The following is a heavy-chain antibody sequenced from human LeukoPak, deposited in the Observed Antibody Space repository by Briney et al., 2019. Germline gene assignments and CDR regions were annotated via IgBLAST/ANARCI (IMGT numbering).Heavy chain of an antibody. D-gene: IGHD3-22*01. CDR1: GYTFTSYY. Sequence: ASVKVSCKASGYTFTSYYMHWVRQAPGQGLEWVGIINPSGDPTTYAQKFQGRVTMTSDMSTSTVYMELSSLRSEDTAVYYCARDYYDSSGYYSHFDYWGQGTLVTVSS. CDR2: INPSGDPT. V-gene: IGHV1-46*01. J-gene: IGHJ4*02. CDR3: ARDYYDSSGYYSHFDY.